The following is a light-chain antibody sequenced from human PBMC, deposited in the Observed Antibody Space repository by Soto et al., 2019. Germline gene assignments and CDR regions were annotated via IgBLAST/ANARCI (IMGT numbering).Light chain of an antibody. CDR3: CSYAGRSDYV. CDR1: NSNVGNYNL. J-gene: IGLJ1*01. Sequence: QSALTRPASVSGSPGQSITISCTGTNSNVGNYNLVSWYQQHPGRAPKLLIYEVTKRPSGVSNRFSASKSGNTASLTISGLQAEDEADYYCCSYAGRSDYVFGTGTKVTVL. CDR2: EVT. V-gene: IGLV2-23*02.